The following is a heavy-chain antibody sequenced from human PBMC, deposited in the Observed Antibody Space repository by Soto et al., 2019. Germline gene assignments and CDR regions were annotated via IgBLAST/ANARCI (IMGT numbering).Heavy chain of an antibody. D-gene: IGHD2-21*02. CDR3: AKVVPPGQVMVSSTRHYFDY. J-gene: IGHJ4*02. V-gene: IGHV3-23*01. CDR1: GSTFRRHA. Sequence: PGGSLRLSYAASGSTFRRHAMSWDRQAPGKGLEPVSGISGSGGGSYYAYSVKGRLTTSTDNSKNTLYLQMKSLRAEDTAVYYCAKVVPPGQVMVSSTRHYFDYWGQGTLVTVSS. CDR2: ISGSGGGS.